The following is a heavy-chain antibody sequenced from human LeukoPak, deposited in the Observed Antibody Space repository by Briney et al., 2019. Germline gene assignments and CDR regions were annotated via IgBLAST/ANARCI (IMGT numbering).Heavy chain of an antibody. CDR1: GGSFSGYY. CDR3: ARGGGVTTNPNPFDY. CDR2: INHSGST. D-gene: IGHD4-17*01. J-gene: IGHJ4*02. V-gene: IGHV4-34*01. Sequence: SSETLSLTCAVYGGSFSGYYWSWIRQPPGKGLEWIGEINHSGSTNYNPSLKSRVTISVDTSKNQFSLKLSSVTAADTAVYYCARGGGVTTNPNPFDYWGQGTLVTVSS.